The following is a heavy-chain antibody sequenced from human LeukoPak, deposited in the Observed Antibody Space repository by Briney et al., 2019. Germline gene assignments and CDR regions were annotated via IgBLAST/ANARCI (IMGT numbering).Heavy chain of an antibody. CDR1: GSTFSSSA. CDR2: ISNNGGYT. D-gene: IGHD2-15*01. J-gene: IGHJ4*02. V-gene: IGHV3-23*01. Sequence: GGSLRLSCAASGSTFSSSAMSWVRQAPGKGLEWVSAISNNGGYTYYADSVQGRFTISRDNSKSTLCLQMNGLRAEDTAVYYCAKQLGYCSDGSCYFPYWGQGTLVTVSS. CDR3: AKQLGYCSDGSCYFPY.